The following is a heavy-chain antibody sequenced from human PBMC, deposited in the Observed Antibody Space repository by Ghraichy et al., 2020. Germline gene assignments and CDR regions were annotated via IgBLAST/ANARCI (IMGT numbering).Heavy chain of an antibody. V-gene: IGHV3-33*01. Sequence: SLNISCAASGFTFSSYGMHWVRQAPGKGLEWVAVIWYDGSNKYYADSVKGRFTISRDNSKNTLYLQMNSLRAEDTAVYYCARDRITMVRGVILYYYGMDVWGQGTTVTVSS. J-gene: IGHJ6*02. CDR1: GFTFSSYG. CDR2: IWYDGSNK. D-gene: IGHD3-10*01. CDR3: ARDRITMVRGVILYYYGMDV.